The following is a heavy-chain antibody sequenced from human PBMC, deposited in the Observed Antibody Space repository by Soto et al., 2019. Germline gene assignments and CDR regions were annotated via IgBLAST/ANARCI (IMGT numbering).Heavy chain of an antibody. CDR1: GGSFSDYI. Sequence: SETLSLTCDVYGGSFSDYIWTWIRQTPGKGLQWIGQINHSGSANYNPSLKSRVTISVHTSSSQFSLELSSVTAADTDVYYCARGLISGSHYSGGWYYFDSWGQGTQVTVS. CDR3: ARGLISGSHYSGGWYYFDS. CDR2: INHSGSA. V-gene: IGHV4-34*01. J-gene: IGHJ4*02. D-gene: IGHD1-26*01.